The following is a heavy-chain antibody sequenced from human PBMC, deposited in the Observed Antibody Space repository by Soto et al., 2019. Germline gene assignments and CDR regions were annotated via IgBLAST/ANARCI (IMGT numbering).Heavy chain of an antibody. CDR3: AREMVRGVGSDY. CDR1: GYTFTSYG. CDR2: ISTYNGNT. V-gene: IGHV1-18*01. D-gene: IGHD3-10*01. J-gene: IGHJ4*02. Sequence: ASVKVSCKASGYTFTSYGISWARQAPGQGLEWMGWISTYNGNTKYAQKLQGRVTMTTDTSTSTAYMELRSLRSDDTAVFYCAREMVRGVGSDYWGQGTLVTVSS.